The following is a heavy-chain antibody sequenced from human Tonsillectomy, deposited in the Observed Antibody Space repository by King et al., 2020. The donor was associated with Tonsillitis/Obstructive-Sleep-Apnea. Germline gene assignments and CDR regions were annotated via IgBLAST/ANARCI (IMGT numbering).Heavy chain of an antibody. CDR2: ISSSSSTI. J-gene: IGHJ3*02. V-gene: IGHV3-48*02. CDR1: GFTFSSYS. Sequence: VQLVESGGGLVQPGGSLRLSCAASGFTFSSYSMNWVRQAPGKWLECVSYISSSSSTIYSADSVKGRFTISRDNAKNSLYLQMNSLRDEDTAVYYGARDRDYGDYVRGHAFDIWGQGTMVTVSS. D-gene: IGHD4-17*01. CDR3: ARDRDYGDYVRGHAFDI.